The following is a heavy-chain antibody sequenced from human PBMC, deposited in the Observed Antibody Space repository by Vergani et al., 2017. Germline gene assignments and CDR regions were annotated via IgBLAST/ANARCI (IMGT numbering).Heavy chain of an antibody. Sequence: QVQLVESGGGLVKPGGSLRLSCAASGFTFSDYSMSWIRQAPGKGLEWVSYLSSSGSTIYYADSVKGRFTISRDNAKNSLYLQMNSLRAEDTAVYYCTRVLGYESNYAPYYYDYMDDWGKGTTVTVSS. CDR3: TRVLGYESNYAPYYYDYMDD. J-gene: IGHJ6*03. D-gene: IGHD4-11*01. CDR2: LSSSGSTI. CDR1: GFTFSDYS. V-gene: IGHV3-11*01.